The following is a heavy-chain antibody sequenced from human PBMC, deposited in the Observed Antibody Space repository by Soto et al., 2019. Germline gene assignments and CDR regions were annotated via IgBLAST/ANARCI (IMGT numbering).Heavy chain of an antibody. J-gene: IGHJ6*02. CDR1: GGTFSSYA. CDR3: ARDRSSHRRGGDGMDV. D-gene: IGHD3-16*01. Sequence: QVQLVQSGAEVKKPGSSVKVSYKASGGTFSSYAISWVRQAPGQGLEWMGGIIPIFGTANYAQKFQGRVTMTADESTSTAYMELSSLRSEDTAVYYCARDRSSHRRGGDGMDVWGQGTTVTVSS. V-gene: IGHV1-69*01. CDR2: IIPIFGTA.